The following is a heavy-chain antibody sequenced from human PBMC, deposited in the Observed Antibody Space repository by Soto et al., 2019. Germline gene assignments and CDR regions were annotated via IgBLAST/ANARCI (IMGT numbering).Heavy chain of an antibody. V-gene: IGHV4-59*08. Sequence: SETLSLTCNVSNSPISDFYWSWFRQPPGQGLEWVGYIYYTGTTTYNPSLRSRVDISIDASKSQFSLDLRSVTAADTAVYYCARLGGYYQAFDAWGHGALVTVSS. CDR3: ARLGGYYQAFDA. D-gene: IGHD3-22*01. CDR1: NSPISDFY. CDR2: IYYTGTT. J-gene: IGHJ4*01.